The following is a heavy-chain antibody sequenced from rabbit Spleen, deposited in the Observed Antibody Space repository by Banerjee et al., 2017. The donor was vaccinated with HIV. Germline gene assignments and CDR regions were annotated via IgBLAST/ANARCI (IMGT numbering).Heavy chain of an antibody. V-gene: IGHV1S45*01. CDR1: GFSFSSGYD. D-gene: IGHD8-1*01. CDR2: LYTGNGKT. Sequence: QEKLVESGGDLVKPGASLTLTCTASGFSFSSGYDICWVRQAPGKGLEWIACLYTGNGKTYYASWARGRFTISKISSTTVTLQMTSLPVADTATFFCARDAGRGPYIDGYFNLWGPGTLVTVS. J-gene: IGHJ4*01. CDR3: ARDAGRGPYIDGYFNL.